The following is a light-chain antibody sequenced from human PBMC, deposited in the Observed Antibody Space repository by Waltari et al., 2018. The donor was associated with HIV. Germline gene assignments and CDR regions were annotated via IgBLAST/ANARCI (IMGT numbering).Light chain of an antibody. CDR3: QVWDIISAYVI. CDR2: DDS. CDR1: NVGSKD. Sequence: SSVLTQPPSVSVAPGQTVSMTCEGNNVGSKDVHRYQQKPGQAPVLGVYDDSDRPSGIPERFSGSKSGNTATLSISRVEVGDGADYYCQVWDIISAYVIFGGGTKLTVL. V-gene: IGLV3-21*02. J-gene: IGLJ2*01.